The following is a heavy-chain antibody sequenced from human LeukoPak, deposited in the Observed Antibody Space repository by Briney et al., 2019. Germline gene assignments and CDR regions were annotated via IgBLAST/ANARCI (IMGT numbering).Heavy chain of an antibody. CDR2: IIPIFGTA. V-gene: IGHV1-69*01. D-gene: IGHD5-12*01. Sequence: IIPIFGTANYAQKFQGRVTITADESPSTAYMELSSLRSEDTAVYYCARAITYYYYYYYMDVWGKGTTVTVSS. CDR3: ARAITYYYYYYYMDV. J-gene: IGHJ6*03.